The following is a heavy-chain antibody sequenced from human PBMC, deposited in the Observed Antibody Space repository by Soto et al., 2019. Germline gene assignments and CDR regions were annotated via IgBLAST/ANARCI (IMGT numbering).Heavy chain of an antibody. J-gene: IGHJ4*02. D-gene: IGHD4-4*01. CDR2: IYYSGST. V-gene: IGHV4-30-4*01. Sequence: PSETLSLTCTVSGGSISSGDYYWSWIRQPPGKGLEWIGYIYYSGSTYYSPSLKSRVTISVDTSKNQFSLKLSSVTAADTAVYYCARGPDGYSNSHLDYWGQGTLVTVSS. CDR1: GGSISSGDYY. CDR3: ARGPDGYSNSHLDY.